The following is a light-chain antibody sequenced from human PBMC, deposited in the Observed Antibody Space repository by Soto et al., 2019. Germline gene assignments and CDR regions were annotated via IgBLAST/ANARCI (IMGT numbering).Light chain of an antibody. V-gene: IGLV2-14*03. J-gene: IGLJ1*01. CDR2: DVS. CDR3: SSYTSTSTYV. CDR1: RSDVGGYKY. Sequence: QSVLTQPASVSGSPGQSITTSCTGTRSDVGGYKYVSWYQHHPGKAPKLILYDVSNRPSGVSTRFSGSKSGNTASLTISGLQADDEADYYCSSYTSTSTYVFGTGTKVTGL.